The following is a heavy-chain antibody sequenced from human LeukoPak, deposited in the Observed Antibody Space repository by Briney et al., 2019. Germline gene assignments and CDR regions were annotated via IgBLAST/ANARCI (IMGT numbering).Heavy chain of an antibody. J-gene: IGHJ6*02. CDR2: ISSSSSYI. Sequence: GGSLRLSCAASGFTFSSFGMNWVRQAPGKGLEWVSSISSSSSYIYYADSVKGRFTISRDNAKNSLYLQMNSLRAEDTAVYYCAKIGAYYYYGMDVWGQGTTVTVSS. V-gene: IGHV3-21*01. CDR3: AKIGAYYYYGMDV. CDR1: GFTFSSFG. D-gene: IGHD3-3*01.